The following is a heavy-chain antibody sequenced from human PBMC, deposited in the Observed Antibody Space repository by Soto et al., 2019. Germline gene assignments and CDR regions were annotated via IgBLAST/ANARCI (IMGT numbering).Heavy chain of an antibody. J-gene: IGHJ3*02. CDR1: GGTFSSYA. V-gene: IGHV1-69*13. Sequence: GASVKVSCKASGGTFSSYAISWVRQAPGQGLEWMGGIIPIFGTANYAQKFQGRVTITADESTSTAYMELSSLRSEDTAVYYCARDYDSSGNNAFDIWGQGTMVTVSS. CDR3: ARDYDSSGNNAFDI. CDR2: IIPIFGTA. D-gene: IGHD3-22*01.